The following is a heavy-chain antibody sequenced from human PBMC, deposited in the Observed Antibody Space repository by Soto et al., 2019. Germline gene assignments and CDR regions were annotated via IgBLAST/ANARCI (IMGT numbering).Heavy chain of an antibody. J-gene: IGHJ4*02. CDR1: GFTFSSYS. V-gene: IGHV3-21*01. D-gene: IGHD6-13*01. CDR3: ARDQGIVAAGTGNDY. Sequence: GGSLRLSCAASGFTFSSYSMNWVRQAPGKGLEWVSSISSSSSYIYYADSVKGRFTISRDNAKNSLYLQMNSLRAEDTAVYYCARDQGIVAAGTGNDYWGQGTLVTVSS. CDR2: ISSSSSYI.